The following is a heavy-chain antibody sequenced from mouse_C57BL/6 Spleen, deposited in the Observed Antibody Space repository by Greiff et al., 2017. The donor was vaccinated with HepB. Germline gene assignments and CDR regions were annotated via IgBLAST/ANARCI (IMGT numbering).Heavy chain of an antibody. CDR2: SSSGSSTI. V-gene: IGHV5-17*01. CDR1: GFTFSDYG. D-gene: IGHD1-1*01. J-gene: IGHJ4*01. CDR3: ARDYYGSSSYAMDY. Sequence: VQLKESGGGLVKPGGSLKLSCAASGFTFSDYGMHWVRQAPEKGLEWVAYSSSGSSTIYYADTVKGRFTISRDNAKNTLFLQMTSLRSEDTAMYDCARDYYGSSSYAMDYWGQGTSVTVSS.